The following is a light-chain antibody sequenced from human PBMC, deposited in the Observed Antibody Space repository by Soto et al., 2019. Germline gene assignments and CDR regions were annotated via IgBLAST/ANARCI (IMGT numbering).Light chain of an antibody. CDR2: DAS. V-gene: IGKV3-11*01. Sequence: EIVLTQSPAPLSLSPGERATLSCRASQSVSTFLAWYQHKPGQPPRLLIYDASNRATGIPARFSGSGSGTDFTLTISRLEPPDFALYYCQQRFNWPPTFGQGTKVDIK. CDR3: QQRFNWPPT. CDR1: QSVSTF. J-gene: IGKJ1*01.